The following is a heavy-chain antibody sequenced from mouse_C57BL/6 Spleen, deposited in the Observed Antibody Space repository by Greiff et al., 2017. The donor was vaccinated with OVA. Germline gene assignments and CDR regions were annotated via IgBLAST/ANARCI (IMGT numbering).Heavy chain of an antibody. CDR1: GYSITSGYD. V-gene: IGHV3-1*01. CDR2: ISYSGST. CDR3: ARGLYDYDEFAY. D-gene: IGHD2-4*01. J-gene: IGHJ3*01. Sequence: DVQLQESGPGMVKPSQSLSLTCTVTGYSITSGYDWHWIRHFPGNKLEWMGYISYSGSTNYNPSLKSRISITHDTSKNHFFLKLNSVTTEDTATYYCARGLYDYDEFAYWGQGTLVTVSA.